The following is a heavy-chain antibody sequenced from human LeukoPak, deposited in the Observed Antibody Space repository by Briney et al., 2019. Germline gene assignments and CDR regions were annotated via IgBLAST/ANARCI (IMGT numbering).Heavy chain of an antibody. D-gene: IGHD4-23*01. V-gene: IGHV4-59*08. Sequence: PSETLSLTCTVSGGSINSYYWSWIRQPPGKGLEWIGYMYYTGSSNYNPSLKSRVTISVDTSKNQFSLKLSSVTAADTAVYYCAKLIRWSDTFDIWGQGTMVTVSS. CDR2: MYYTGSS. CDR3: AKLIRWSDTFDI. J-gene: IGHJ3*02. CDR1: GGSINSYY.